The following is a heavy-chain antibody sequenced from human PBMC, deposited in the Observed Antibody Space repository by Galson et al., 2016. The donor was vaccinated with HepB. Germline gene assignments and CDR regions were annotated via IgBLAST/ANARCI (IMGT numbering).Heavy chain of an antibody. D-gene: IGHD1-1*01. CDR3: TRGRFNWNILNFDS. J-gene: IGHJ4*02. V-gene: IGHV3-13*01. CDR2: IDTAGDT. CDR1: GFSFESYD. Sequence: SLRLSCAGSGFSFESYDIHWVRQAAGKGLEWVSRIDTAGDTYYAASVWGRFIISRENAKDSVYLQMNNLGAEDTAMYCCTRGRFNWNILNFDSWGPGALVTVSS.